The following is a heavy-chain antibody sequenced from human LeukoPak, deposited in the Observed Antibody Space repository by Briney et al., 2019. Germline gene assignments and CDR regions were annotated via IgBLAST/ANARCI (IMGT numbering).Heavy chain of an antibody. D-gene: IGHD3-10*01. J-gene: IGHJ4*02. Sequence: ASVKVSCKASGYTFTGYYMHWVRQAPGQGLEWMGWINPNSGGTYYAQKFQGRVTLTRDTSISTAYMELRRMRSDDTAVYYCAVSYVLLWFGELTQFDYWGQGTLVTVSS. V-gene: IGHV1-2*02. CDR3: AVSYVLLWFGELTQFDY. CDR1: GYTFTGYY. CDR2: INPNSGGT.